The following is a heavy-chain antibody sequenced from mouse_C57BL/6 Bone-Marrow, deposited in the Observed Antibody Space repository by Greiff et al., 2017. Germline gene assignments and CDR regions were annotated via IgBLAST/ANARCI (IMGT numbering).Heavy chain of an antibody. CDR2: ISDGGSYT. CDR3: ARGMLLRCY. V-gene: IGHV5-4*03. J-gene: IGHJ3*01. D-gene: IGHD1-1*01. Sequence: DVMLVESGGGLVKPGGSLKLSCAASGFTFSSYAMSWVRQTPEKRLEWVATISDGGSYTYYPDNVKGRFTISRDNAKNNLYLQMSHLKSEDTAMCYCARGMLLRCYLGQGTLGTCSA. CDR1: GFTFSSYA.